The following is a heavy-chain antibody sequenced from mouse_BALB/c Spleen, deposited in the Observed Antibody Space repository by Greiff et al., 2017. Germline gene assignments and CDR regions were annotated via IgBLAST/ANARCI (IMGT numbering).Heavy chain of an antibody. Sequence: EVKLMESGPSLVKPSQTLSLTCSVTGDSITSGYWNWIRKFPGNKLEYMGYISYSGSTYYNPSLKSRISITRDTSKNQYYLQLNSVTTEDTATYYCARSYDYDGAWFAYWGQGTLVTVSA. D-gene: IGHD2-4*01. V-gene: IGHV3-8*02. CDR1: GDSITSGY. CDR3: ARSYDYDGAWFAY. CDR2: ISYSGST. J-gene: IGHJ3*01.